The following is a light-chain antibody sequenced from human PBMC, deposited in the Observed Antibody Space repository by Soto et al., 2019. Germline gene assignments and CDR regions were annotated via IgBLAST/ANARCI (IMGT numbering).Light chain of an antibody. CDR3: QQYNSYSVT. CDR1: QSISSR. V-gene: IGKV1-5*01. J-gene: IGKJ1*01. CDR2: DAS. Sequence: DIQMTQSPSTLSASVGDGVTITCRASQSISSRLAWYQQKPGKAPKFLVYDASNLESGVPSRFSGSGSGTEFTLTISSLQPDDFATYYCQQYNSYSVTFGQGTKVDIK.